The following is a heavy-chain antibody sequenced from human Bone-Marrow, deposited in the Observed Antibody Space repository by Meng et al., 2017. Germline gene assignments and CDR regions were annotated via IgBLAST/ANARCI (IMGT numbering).Heavy chain of an antibody. D-gene: IGHD3-22*01. CDR2: ISYDGSNK. CDR1: GFTFSSYA. J-gene: IGHJ3*02. V-gene: IGHV3-30*07. CDR3: ARDPVTMIVALSNDAFDI. Sequence: GESLKISCAASGFTFSSYAMHWVRQAPGKGLEWVAVISYDGSNKYYADSVKGRFTISRDNAKNSLYLQMNSLRAEDTAVYYCARDPVTMIVALSNDAFDIWGQGTMVTVSS.